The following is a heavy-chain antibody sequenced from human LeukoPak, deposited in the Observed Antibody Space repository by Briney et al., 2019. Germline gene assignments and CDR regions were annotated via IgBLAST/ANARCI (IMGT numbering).Heavy chain of an antibody. D-gene: IGHD3-3*01. CDR1: GGTFSSYA. CDR2: IIPIFGTA. J-gene: IGHJ4*02. Sequence: GASVKVSCKASGGTFSSYAISWVRQAPGQGLEWMGGIIPIFGTANYAQKFQGRVTITADESTSTAYMELSSLRAEDTAVYYCAKNPQNLEWLVYFDYWGQGTLVTVSS. CDR3: AKNPQNLEWLVYFDY. V-gene: IGHV1-69*13.